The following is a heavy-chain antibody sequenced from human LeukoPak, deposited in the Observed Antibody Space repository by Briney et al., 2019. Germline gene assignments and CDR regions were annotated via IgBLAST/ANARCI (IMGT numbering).Heavy chain of an antibody. D-gene: IGHD4-17*01. CDR2: IDPYNGHT. J-gene: IGHJ3*02. CDR1: GYIFRKYA. Sequence: ASVKVSCKASGYIFRKYAITWVRQAPGQGLEWMGWIDPYNGHTNRAQNFQGRVTMSTDTLTNTADMELTRLRSDDTAVYYCARSVTRPGSDAFDIWGQGTMVTVSS. CDR3: ARSVTRPGSDAFDI. V-gene: IGHV1-18*01.